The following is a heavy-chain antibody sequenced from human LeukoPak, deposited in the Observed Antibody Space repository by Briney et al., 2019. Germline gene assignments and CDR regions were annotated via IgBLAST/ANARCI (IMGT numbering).Heavy chain of an antibody. Sequence: SETLSLTCAVYGGSFSGYYWSWIRQPPGKGLEWIGEINHSGSTNYNPSLKSRVTISGDTTKNQFSLRLSSVTAADTAVYYCARDSMVGGFDYWGQGTLVTVSS. CDR1: GGSFSGYY. CDR2: INHSGST. V-gene: IGHV4-34*01. J-gene: IGHJ4*02. CDR3: ARDSMVGGFDY. D-gene: IGHD4/OR15-4a*01.